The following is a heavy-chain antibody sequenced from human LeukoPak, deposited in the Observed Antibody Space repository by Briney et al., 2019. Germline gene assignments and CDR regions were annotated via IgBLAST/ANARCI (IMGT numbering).Heavy chain of an antibody. D-gene: IGHD3-10*01. V-gene: IGHV3-43D*03. J-gene: IGHJ4*02. CDR3: AKAYGSGSYSHFDY. CDR1: GFTFDDYA. Sequence: RAGGSLRLSCAASGFTFDDYAMHWVRQAPGKGLEWVSLISWDGGSTYYADSVKGRFTISRDNSKNSLYLQMNSLRAEDTALYYCAKAYGSGSYSHFDYWGQGTLVTVSS. CDR2: ISWDGGST.